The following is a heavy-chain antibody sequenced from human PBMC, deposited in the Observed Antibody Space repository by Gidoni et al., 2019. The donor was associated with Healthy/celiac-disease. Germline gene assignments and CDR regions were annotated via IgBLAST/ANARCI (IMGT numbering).Heavy chain of an antibody. Sequence: QVQLVQSGAEVKKPGSSVKVSCKASGGPFISYAISWVRQAPGQGLEWRGGIIPIFGTANYAQKFQGRVTITADESTSTAYMELSSLRSEDTAVYYCATRTTVTTYYYYYGMDVWGQGTTVTVSS. D-gene: IGHD4-17*01. V-gene: IGHV1-69*01. CDR1: GGPFISYA. J-gene: IGHJ6*02. CDR3: ATRTTVTTYYYYYGMDV. CDR2: IIPIFGTA.